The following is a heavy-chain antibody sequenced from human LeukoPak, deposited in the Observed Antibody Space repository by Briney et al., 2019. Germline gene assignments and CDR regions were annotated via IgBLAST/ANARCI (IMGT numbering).Heavy chain of an antibody. D-gene: IGHD5-18*01. CDR3: ARGSGYSYWFYDY. Sequence: PSETLSLTCTVSGGSISSYYWSWIRQPPGKGLEWIGYIYYSGSTNYNPSLKSRVTISVDTSKNQFSPKLSSVTAADTAVYYCARGSGYSYWFYDYWGQGTLVTVSS. CDR2: IYYSGST. J-gene: IGHJ4*02. CDR1: GGSISSYY. V-gene: IGHV4-59*08.